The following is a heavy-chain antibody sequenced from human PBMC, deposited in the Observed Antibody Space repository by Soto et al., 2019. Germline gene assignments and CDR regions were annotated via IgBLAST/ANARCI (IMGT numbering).Heavy chain of an antibody. D-gene: IGHD5-12*01. V-gene: IGHV1-46*01. CDR2: INPSGGST. CDR3: AXXERDYDSYYYGMDX. Sequence: ASVKVSCKASGYTFISYYMHWVRQAPGQGLEWMGIINPSGGSTSYAQKFQGRVTMTRDTSTSTVYMELSSLRSEDTVVYYCAXXERDYDSYYYGMDXWGQGTTVTVSS. CDR1: GYTFISYY. J-gene: IGHJ6*02.